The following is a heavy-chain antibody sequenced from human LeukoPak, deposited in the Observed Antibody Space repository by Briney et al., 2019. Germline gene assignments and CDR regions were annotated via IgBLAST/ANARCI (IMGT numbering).Heavy chain of an antibody. CDR3: ARQGSLGYCSSTSCYTDY. J-gene: IGHJ4*02. Sequence: GESLKISCKGSGYSFTSYWIGWVRQMPGKGLEWMGIIYPGDSDTRYSPSFQGQVTISADKSISTAYLKWSSLKASDTAMYYCARQGSLGYCSSTSCYTDYWGQGTLVTVSS. V-gene: IGHV5-51*01. CDR1: GYSFTSYW. CDR2: IYPGDSDT. D-gene: IGHD2-2*02.